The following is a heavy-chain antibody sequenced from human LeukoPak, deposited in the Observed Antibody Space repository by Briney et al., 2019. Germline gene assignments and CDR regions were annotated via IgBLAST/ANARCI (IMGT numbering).Heavy chain of an antibody. CDR3: ARDPSGYGNPDY. V-gene: IGHV4-59*01. CDR2: IYYSGST. Sequence: SETLSLTCTVAGGSISSYYWSWIRQPPGKGLEWIGYIYYSGSTHYNPSLKSRVTISVDTSKNQFSLKLSSVTAADTAVYYCARDPSGYGNPDYWGQGTLVTVSS. J-gene: IGHJ4*02. CDR1: GGSISSYY. D-gene: IGHD5-12*01.